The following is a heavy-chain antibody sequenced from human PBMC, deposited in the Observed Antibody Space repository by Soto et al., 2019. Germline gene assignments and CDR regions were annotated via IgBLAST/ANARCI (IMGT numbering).Heavy chain of an antibody. D-gene: IGHD3-22*01. J-gene: IGHJ4*02. CDR1: GGSVSSGTYY. V-gene: IGHV4-61*01. CDR3: ARDSGNNFATSGYTFFDY. Sequence: SETLSLTCTVSGGSVSSGTYYWSWIRQPPGKGLEWIGYISFSGNTNYNPSLESRMTISVDTSRNQFSLTLNSVTAADTAVYYCARDSGNNFATSGYTFFDYWGQGTLVTVSS. CDR2: ISFSGNT.